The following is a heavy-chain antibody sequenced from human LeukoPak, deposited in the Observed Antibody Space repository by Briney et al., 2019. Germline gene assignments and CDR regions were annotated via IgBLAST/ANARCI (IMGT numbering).Heavy chain of an antibody. CDR3: AGAGYSSSWYYFDY. J-gene: IGHJ4*02. CDR2: ISYDGSNK. D-gene: IGHD6-13*01. CDR1: GFTFSSYA. V-gene: IGHV3-30-3*01. Sequence: GGSLRLSCAASGFTFSSYAMHWVRQAPGKGLEWVAVISYDGSNKYYVDSVKGRFTISRDNSKNTLYLQMNSLRAEDTAVYYCAGAGYSSSWYYFDYWGQGTLVTVSS.